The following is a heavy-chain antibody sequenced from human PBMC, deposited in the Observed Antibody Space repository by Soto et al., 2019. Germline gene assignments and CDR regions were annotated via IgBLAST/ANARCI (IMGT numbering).Heavy chain of an antibody. CDR1: GFTVSTNY. V-gene: IGHV3-66*01. Sequence: EVQLVESGGGLVQPGGSLRLSCAASGFTVSTNYMNWVRQAPGEGLEWVSIIYNDGRTDYADSVKGRFSISRDNSNNMLYVQMDTLRAEDTAVYYCARIGGGVASWGQGTMVTVSS. D-gene: IGHD3-3*01. J-gene: IGHJ3*01. CDR2: IYNDGRT. CDR3: ARIGGGVAS.